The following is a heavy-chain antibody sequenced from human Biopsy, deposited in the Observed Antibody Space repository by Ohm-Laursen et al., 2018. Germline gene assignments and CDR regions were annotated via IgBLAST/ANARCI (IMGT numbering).Heavy chain of an antibody. CDR1: GGSVYSSSFY. CDR3: ARLDYDSSGSYYYLHS. V-gene: IGHV4-39*01. D-gene: IGHD3-22*01. Sequence: SETLSLTWTVSGGSVYSSSFYWAWIRQPPGKGLDWIGSIYYNGDTYCNPSLKSRVTIAVDTSKNLFSLKLSSVTAADTAVYYCARLDYDSSGSYYYLHSWGQGTLVTISS. CDR2: IYYNGDT. J-gene: IGHJ4*02.